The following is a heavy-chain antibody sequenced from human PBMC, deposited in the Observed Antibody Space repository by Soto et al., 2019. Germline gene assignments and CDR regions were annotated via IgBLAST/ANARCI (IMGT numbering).Heavy chain of an antibody. CDR1: GFTCSSYS. D-gene: IGHD5-12*01. CDR2: ISSSSSTI. V-gene: IGHV3-48*02. J-gene: IGHJ4*02. CDR3: ASRRRDGYNG. Sequence: PGGSLRLSCAASGFTCSSYSMNWVRQAPGKGLEWVSYISSSSSTIYYADSVKGRFTISRDNAKNSLYLQMNSLRDEDAAVYYCASRRRDGYNGWGQGTLVTVSS.